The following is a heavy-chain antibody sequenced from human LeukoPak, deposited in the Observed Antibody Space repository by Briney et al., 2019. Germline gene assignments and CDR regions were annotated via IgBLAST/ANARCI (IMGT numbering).Heavy chain of an antibody. J-gene: IGHJ4*02. CDR1: GYTFVNYG. Sequence: GASVKVSCKTSGYTFVNYGINWVRQAPGQGLEWMGWISLKSGSAGYAQRVQGRVTLTTDTSPNTAYMELRSLRADDTAVYYCARVSYLRPYQLDSWGQGTLVSISS. V-gene: IGHV1-18*01. CDR2: ISLKSGSA. D-gene: IGHD2-2*01. CDR3: ARVSYLRPYQLDS.